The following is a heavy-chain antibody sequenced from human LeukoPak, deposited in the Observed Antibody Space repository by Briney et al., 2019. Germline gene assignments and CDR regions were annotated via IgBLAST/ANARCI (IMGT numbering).Heavy chain of an antibody. CDR3: ARVGGYYPSHWYFDL. CDR2: MNPNTGNT. J-gene: IGHJ2*01. CDR1: GYSFTSYD. D-gene: IGHD3-22*01. Sequence: GASVKVSCKASGYSFTSYDINWVRQATGQGLEWLGYMNPNTGNTGYAQKFQGRVTMTTDTSTSTAYMELRSLRADDTAVYYCARVGGYYPSHWYFDLWGRGTLVTVSS. V-gene: IGHV1-8*01.